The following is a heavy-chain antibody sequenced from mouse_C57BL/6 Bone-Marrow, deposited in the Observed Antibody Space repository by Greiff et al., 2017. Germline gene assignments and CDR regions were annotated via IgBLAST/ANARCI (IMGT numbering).Heavy chain of an antibody. CDR1: GYTFTNYW. J-gene: IGHJ2*01. D-gene: IGHD2-3*01. CDR3: AKIYDGYFYFDY. Sequence: VQLQQSGAELVRPGTSVKMSCKASGYTFTNYWIGWAKQRPGHGLEWIGDIYPGGGYTNYNETFKGKATLTADKSSSTAYMQFSSLTSEDSAIYYCAKIYDGYFYFDYWGQGTTLTVSS. V-gene: IGHV1-63*01. CDR2: IYPGGGYT.